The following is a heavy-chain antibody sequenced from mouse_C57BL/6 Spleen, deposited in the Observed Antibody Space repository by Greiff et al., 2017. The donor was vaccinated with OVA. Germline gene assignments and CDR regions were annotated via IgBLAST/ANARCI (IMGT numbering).Heavy chain of an antibody. CDR2: INPNNGGT. J-gene: IGHJ2*01. D-gene: IGHD1-1*01. V-gene: IGHV1-26*01. CDR1: GYTFTDYY. CDR3: ARWDTTVVAPDY. Sequence: VQLQQSGPELVKPGASVKISCKASGYTFTDYYMNWVKPSHGKSLEWIGGINPNNGGTSYTQKFKGKATLTVDKSSSTAYMELRSLTSEDSAVYYCARWDTTVVAPDYWGQGTTLTVSS.